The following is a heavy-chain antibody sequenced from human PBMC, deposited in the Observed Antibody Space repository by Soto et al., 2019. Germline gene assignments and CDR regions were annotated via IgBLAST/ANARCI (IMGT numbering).Heavy chain of an antibody. J-gene: IGHJ6*02. V-gene: IGHV3-21*06. CDR1: GFTFSDEN. CDR3: ARDSDCHSTSCFFPPHV. CDR2: ISGGGSYI. D-gene: IGHD2-2*01. Sequence: LRLSCSASGFTFSDENMSWVRQVPGKGLEWVSGISGGGSYIFYADSVQGRFSISRDNPKNSLFLEMNSLRVEDTAVYYCARDSDCHSTSCFFPPHVWGQGTTVTVSS.